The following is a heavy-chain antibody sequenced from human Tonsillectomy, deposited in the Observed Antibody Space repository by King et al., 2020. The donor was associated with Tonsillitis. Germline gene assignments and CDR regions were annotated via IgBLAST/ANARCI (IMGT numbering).Heavy chain of an antibody. J-gene: IGHJ1*01. CDR3: ATWDDSSGSSN. D-gene: IGHD3-22*01. Sequence: QLVQSGAEVKKPGATVKISCKVSVYTFTDYYMHLVQQAPGKGLEWMGLFYPEDCETIYSEKFQCRVTITADTYPDTAYMELSRLRSEDTAVYYCATWDDSSGSSNWGKGTLVTVSS. V-gene: IGHV1-69-2*01. CDR1: VYTFTDYY. CDR2: FYPEDCET.